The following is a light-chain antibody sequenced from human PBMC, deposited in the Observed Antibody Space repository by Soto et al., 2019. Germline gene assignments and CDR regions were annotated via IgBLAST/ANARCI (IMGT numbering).Light chain of an antibody. CDR2: EAA. J-gene: IGKJ1*01. CDR1: QYIHNY. V-gene: IGKV1-5*03. CDR3: QQSNNYPWT. Sequence: DIQMTQSPSTLSASVGDRVTITCRASQYIHNYLAWYQQKPGEAPKLLIYEAANLESGVPSRFSGSGTGTESTLTISSLQPDDFATSYCQQSNNYPWTFGQGTRVEI.